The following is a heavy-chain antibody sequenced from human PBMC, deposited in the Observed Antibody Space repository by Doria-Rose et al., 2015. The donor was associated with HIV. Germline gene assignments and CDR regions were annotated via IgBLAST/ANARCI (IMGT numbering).Heavy chain of an antibody. CDR3: ARIKSSRWYHKYYVDF. V-gene: IGHV2-26*01. J-gene: IGHJ4*02. Sequence: QVTLEESGPVLVKPTETLTLTCTVSGVSLSSPGMGVSWIRQPPGKALEWLANIFSDDERSYKTSLKSRLTISRGTSKSQVVLTMTDMDPVDTATYYCARIKSSRWYHKYYVDFWGQGTLVIVSA. D-gene: IGHD6-13*01. CDR2: IFSDDER. CDR1: GVSLSSPGMG.